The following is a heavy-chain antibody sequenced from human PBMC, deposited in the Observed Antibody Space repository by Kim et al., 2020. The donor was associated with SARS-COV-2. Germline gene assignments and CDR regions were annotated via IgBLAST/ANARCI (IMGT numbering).Heavy chain of an antibody. Sequence: GGSLRLSCAASGFTVSSNYMSWVRQAPGKGLEWVSVIYSGGSTYYADSVKGRFTISRDNSKNTLYLQMNSLRAEDTAVYYCAREGSGWYLGGFDYWGQGTLVTVSS. J-gene: IGHJ4*02. CDR3: AREGSGWYLGGFDY. CDR1: GFTVSSNY. V-gene: IGHV3-53*01. D-gene: IGHD6-19*01. CDR2: IYSGGST.